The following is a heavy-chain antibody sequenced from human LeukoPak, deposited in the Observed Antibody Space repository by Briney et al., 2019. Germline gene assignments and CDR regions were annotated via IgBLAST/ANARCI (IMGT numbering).Heavy chain of an antibody. V-gene: IGHV4-34*01. D-gene: IGHD3-10*01. CDR1: GGSFSGYY. J-gene: IGHJ4*02. Sequence: SETLSLTCAVYGGSFSGYYWSWIRQPPGKGLEWIGEINHSGSTNYNPSLKSRVTISVDTSKNQFSLKLSSVTAADTAVYYCAREGTYYYGSGGRPGYWGQGTLVTVSS. CDR2: INHSGST. CDR3: AREGTYYYGSGGRPGY.